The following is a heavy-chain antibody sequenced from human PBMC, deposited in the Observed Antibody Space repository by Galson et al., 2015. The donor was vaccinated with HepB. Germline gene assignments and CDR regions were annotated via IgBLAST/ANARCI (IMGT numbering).Heavy chain of an antibody. CDR2: IRYDGSNK. CDR3: AKDSSGPYTSIWYGNTLDY. Sequence: CAASGFSFFNYGMHWVRQAPGKGLEWVAFIRYDGSNKYYGDSVKGRFTISRDNSNKMVYLQMNSLRAEDTAVYYCAKDSSGPYTSIWYGNTLDYWGQGTLVTVSS. J-gene: IGHJ4*02. CDR1: GFSFFNYG. D-gene: IGHD6-13*01. V-gene: IGHV3-30*02.